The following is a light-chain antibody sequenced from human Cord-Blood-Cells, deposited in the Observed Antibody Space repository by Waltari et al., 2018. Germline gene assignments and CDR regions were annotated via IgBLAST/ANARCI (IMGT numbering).Light chain of an antibody. V-gene: IGKV3-11*01. CDR1: QSVISY. CDR3: QQSSKWTT. Sequence: EIVFTQSPATLSLSPGERATLSCRASQSVISYLAWYQQKPGQAPRLLIYYASNRATGIPARFSVSGSETDFTLPISSLRPEDLAVYYCQQSSKWTTFDQGINVEIK. J-gene: IGKJ1*01. CDR2: YAS.